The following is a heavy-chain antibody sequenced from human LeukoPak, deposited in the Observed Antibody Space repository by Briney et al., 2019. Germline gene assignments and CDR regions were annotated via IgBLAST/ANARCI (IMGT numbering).Heavy chain of an antibody. V-gene: IGHV3-7*03. D-gene: IGHD3-3*01. CDR1: GCSFRSYW. CDR3: ARDGYEPGLYFDY. CDR2: IKYDESE. Sequence: GGSLRLSCVASGCSFRSYWMNWVRQAPGKGLEWVASIKYDESEKYSVGGRFTISRDNAKNSLYLQIDSLRAGDTAMYYCARDGYEPGLYFDYWGQGTLVPASS. J-gene: IGHJ4*02.